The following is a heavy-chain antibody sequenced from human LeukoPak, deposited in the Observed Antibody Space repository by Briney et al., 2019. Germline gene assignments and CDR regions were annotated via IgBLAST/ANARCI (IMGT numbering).Heavy chain of an antibody. D-gene: IGHD2-2*01. CDR3: ARDAIYCSSTICYLVY. Sequence: ASVKVSCTASGYTFTVYYMHWVRQAPGQGLEWMGWINTNSGDTNYAQKFQGRVTMTRDTSISTAYMELRRLRSDDTALYYCARDAIYCSSTICYLVYWGQGTLVTVSS. CDR1: GYTFTVYY. CDR2: INTNSGDT. J-gene: IGHJ4*02. V-gene: IGHV1-2*02.